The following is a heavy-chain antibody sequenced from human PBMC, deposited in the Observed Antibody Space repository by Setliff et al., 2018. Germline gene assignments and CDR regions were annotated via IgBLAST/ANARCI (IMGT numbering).Heavy chain of an antibody. D-gene: IGHD6-19*01. V-gene: IGHV3-33*08. CDR3: VTDPPFSGWSFDS. CDR2: IWSDAINT. J-gene: IGHJ4*02. Sequence: LRLSCAASGFTFNTHAMHWVRQAPGKGLEWVAMIWSDAINTFYLGSVKGRFTISRDNSQNMMYLQMNSLRAEDTAMHYCVTDPPFSGWSFDSWGQGTLVTVSS. CDR1: GFTFNTHA.